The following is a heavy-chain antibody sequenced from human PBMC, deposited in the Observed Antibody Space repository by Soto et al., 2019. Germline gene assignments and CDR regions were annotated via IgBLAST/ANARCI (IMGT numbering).Heavy chain of an antibody. D-gene: IGHD6-13*01. CDR3: ARDLVGKGSSSWYCGMDV. CDR2: ISYDGSNK. V-gene: IGHV3-30-3*01. CDR1: GFTFSSYA. Sequence: QVQLVESGGGVVQPGRSLRLSCAASGFTFSSYAMHWVRQAPGKGLEWVAVISYDGSNKYYADSVKGRITISRDNSKNTLSLQMNSLRAEDTAVYYCARDLVGKGSSSWYCGMDVWGQGTTVTVSS. J-gene: IGHJ6*02.